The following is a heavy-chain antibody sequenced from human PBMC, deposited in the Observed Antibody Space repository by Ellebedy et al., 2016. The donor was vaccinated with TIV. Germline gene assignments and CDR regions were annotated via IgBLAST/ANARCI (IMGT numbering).Heavy chain of an antibody. V-gene: IGHV3-30-3*01. J-gene: IGHJ5*02. CDR2: ISNDGSKK. D-gene: IGHD6-19*01. CDR1: GFSFNSQA. Sequence: GESLKISXAGSGFSFNSQAMHWVRQAPGKGLEWVAAISNDGSKKYYIDSVRGRFTISRDSSKNTLYLQMNSLRDEDTAVYYCARGSGSGVAGGVGWFNPWGQGTLVTVSS. CDR3: ARGSGSGVAGGVGWFNP.